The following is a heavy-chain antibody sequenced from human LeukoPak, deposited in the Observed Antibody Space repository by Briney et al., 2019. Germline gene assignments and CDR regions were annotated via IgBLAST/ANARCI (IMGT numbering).Heavy chain of an antibody. J-gene: IGHJ4*02. CDR3: AKGSVAAVVTFIDF. CDR2: ISGGGRTT. V-gene: IGHV3-23*01. Sequence: GGSLRLSCAASGFVFTNHAISWVRQAPGRGLEWVSVISGGGRTTEYADSVKGRFTISRDNYKNTLFLQMNSLRAEDTAVYYCAKGSVAAVVTFIDFWGQGTLVTVSS. D-gene: IGHD6-13*01. CDR1: GFVFTNHA.